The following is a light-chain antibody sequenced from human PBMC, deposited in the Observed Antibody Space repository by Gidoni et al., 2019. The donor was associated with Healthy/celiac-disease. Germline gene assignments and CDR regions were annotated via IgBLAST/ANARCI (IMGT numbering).Light chain of an antibody. Sequence: DIQLTQSPSFLSASVGDRVTITCRASQGISSYLAWYQQKPGKAPKLLIYAPSTLKSGVPSRFSGSGAGTEFTLTISSLQPEDFATYYCQQLNSYPPTFGGGTKVEIK. CDR2: APS. CDR1: QGISSY. CDR3: QQLNSYPPT. V-gene: IGKV1-9*01. J-gene: IGKJ4*01.